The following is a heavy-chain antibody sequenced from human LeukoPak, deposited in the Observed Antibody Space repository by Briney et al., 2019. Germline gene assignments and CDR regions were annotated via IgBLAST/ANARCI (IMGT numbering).Heavy chain of an antibody. Sequence: SVKVSCKASGYTFTSYGISWVRQAPGQGLEWMGGIIPIFGTANYAQKFQGRVTITTDESTSTAYMELSSLRSEDTAVYYSARGTLSQPGRWFDPWGQGTLVTVSS. CDR2: IIPIFGTA. J-gene: IGHJ5*02. V-gene: IGHV1-69*05. CDR3: ARGTLSQPGRWFDP. CDR1: GYTFTSYG.